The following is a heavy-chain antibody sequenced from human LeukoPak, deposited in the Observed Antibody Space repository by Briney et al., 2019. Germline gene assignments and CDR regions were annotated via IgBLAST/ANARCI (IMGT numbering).Heavy chain of an antibody. J-gene: IGHJ5*02. CDR3: ARGKYYSA. Sequence: QPSGSLRLSWVASGLTCSRYSMNWVRQVPGKGLEWPSYISSLGKTIYYADSVKARFIVSRDNANNSLYLHVHGLSAGDTAIYYCARGKYYSAWGQGTLVTVSS. D-gene: IGHD2-21*01. V-gene: IGHV3-48*04. CDR1: GLTCSRYS. CDR2: ISSLGKTI.